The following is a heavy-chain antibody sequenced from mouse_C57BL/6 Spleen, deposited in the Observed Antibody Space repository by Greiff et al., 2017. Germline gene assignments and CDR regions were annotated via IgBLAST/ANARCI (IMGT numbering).Heavy chain of an antibody. D-gene: IGHD1-1*01. CDR1: GYTFTDYY. J-gene: IGHJ2*01. CDR2: IYPGSGNT. CDR3: ARFYYYGSSPFDV. Sequence: VQLQQSGPELVKPGASVKISCKASGYTFTDYYINWVKQRPGQGLEWLGWIYPGSGNTKYHEKFKGKATLTVDTSSSTAYMQLSSLTSEDSAVYFCARFYYYGSSPFDVWGQGTTLTVSS. V-gene: IGHV1-84*01.